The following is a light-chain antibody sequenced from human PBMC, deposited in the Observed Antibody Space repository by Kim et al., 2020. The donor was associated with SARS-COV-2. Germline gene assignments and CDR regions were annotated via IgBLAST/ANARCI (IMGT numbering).Light chain of an antibody. CDR1: SSNIGSNY. V-gene: IGLV1-47*01. J-gene: IGLJ2*01. CDR2: RNN. Sequence: QRVTISGSGGSSNIGSNYVYWYQQLPGTAPKLLIYRNNQRPSGVPDRFSGSKSGTSASLAISGLRSEDEADYYCAAWDDSLSGDVVFGGGTKLTVL. CDR3: AAWDDSLSGDVV.